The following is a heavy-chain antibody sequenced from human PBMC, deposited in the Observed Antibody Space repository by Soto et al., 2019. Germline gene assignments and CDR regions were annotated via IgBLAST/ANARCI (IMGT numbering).Heavy chain of an antibody. V-gene: IGHV4-34*01. J-gene: IGHJ6*03. CDR3: ARGLLLWYGALSRRWDHYYYMDV. D-gene: IGHD3-10*01. Sequence: QVQLQQWGAGLLKPSETLSLTCAVYGGSFSGYYWSWIRQPPGKGLEWSGEINHSGSTNYNPSLKSRVTVSVDTSKTQFSLKLSSVTAADTAVYYCARGLLLWYGALSRRWDHYYYMDVWGKGTTVTVSS. CDR1: GGSFSGYY. CDR2: INHSGST.